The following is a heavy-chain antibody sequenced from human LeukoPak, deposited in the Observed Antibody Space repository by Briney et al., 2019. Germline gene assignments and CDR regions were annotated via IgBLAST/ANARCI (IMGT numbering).Heavy chain of an antibody. CDR1: GFTFSSYW. J-gene: IGHJ5*02. CDR2: IKQDGSEK. Sequence: GGSLRLSCAASGFTFSSYWMSWVRQAPGKGLEWVANIKQDGSEKYYVDSVKGRFTIPRDNAKNSLYLQMNSLRAEDTAVYYCARDGTYCSGGSCYSWFDPWGQGTLVTVSS. V-gene: IGHV3-7*01. CDR3: ARDGTYCSGGSCYSWFDP. D-gene: IGHD2-15*01.